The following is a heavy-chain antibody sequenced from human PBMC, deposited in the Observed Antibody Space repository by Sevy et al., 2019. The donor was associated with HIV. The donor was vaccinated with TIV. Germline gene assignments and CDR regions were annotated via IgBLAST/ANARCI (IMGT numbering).Heavy chain of an antibody. CDR3: ARDLEFYDSGDYGPAFMPDY. Sequence: GSLRLSCAASGFTFSSYGMHWVRQGPGKGLEWVAVIWFDGSNTYYADSVKGRFTISRDIAKNTLPLQMNSVRAEETAVYYCARDLEFYDSGDYGPAFMPDYWGQGTLVTVSS. CDR2: IWFDGSNT. J-gene: IGHJ4*02. D-gene: IGHD4-17*01. CDR1: GFTFSSYG. V-gene: IGHV3-33*01.